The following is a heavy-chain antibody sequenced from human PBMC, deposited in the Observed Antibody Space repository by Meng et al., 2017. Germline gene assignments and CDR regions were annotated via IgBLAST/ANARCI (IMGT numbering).Heavy chain of an antibody. CDR2: ISSNNSYM. CDR3: ARTFFNDYGDDWAVY. J-gene: IGHJ4*02. D-gene: IGHD4-17*01. Sequence: GESLKISCAASGFTFSSYSMNWVRQAPGKGLEWVSSISSNNSYMYYADSVKGQFTISRDNAKNSLYLQMNSLRAEDTAVYYCARTFFNDYGDDWAVYWGQGTLVTVSS. CDR1: GFTFSSYS. V-gene: IGHV3-21*01.